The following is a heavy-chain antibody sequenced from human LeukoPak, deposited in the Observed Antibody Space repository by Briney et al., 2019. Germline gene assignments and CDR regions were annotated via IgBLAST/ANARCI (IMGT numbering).Heavy chain of an antibody. J-gene: IGHJ4*02. CDR3: TRDRIMIDF. D-gene: IGHD2-15*01. CDR2: IRNKASGGTT. Sequence: PGGSLRLSCTASGFTFGDYSMTWFRKAPGKGLKWVSFIRNKASGGTTEHAASVRGRFATSRDDSKSIAYLQMNSLKTEDTALYYCTRDRIMIDFWGQGTLVTVSS. V-gene: IGHV3-49*03. CDR1: GFTFGDYS.